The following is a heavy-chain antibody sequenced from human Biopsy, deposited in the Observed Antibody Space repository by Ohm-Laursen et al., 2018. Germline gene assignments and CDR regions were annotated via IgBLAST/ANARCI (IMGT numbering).Heavy chain of an antibody. CDR1: GYTFTGYH. CDR3: ALQSVAQMKNFDY. CDR2: ISPKSGGT. Sequence: ESSVKVSCKASGYTFTGYHVHWVRQAPGHGLEWMGWISPKSGGTNYAQKFQGNITMTKNTSMSTAYMEMSRLRSDDTAVYYCALQSVAQMKNFDYWGQGTLVTVSS. J-gene: IGHJ4*02. D-gene: IGHD6-19*01. V-gene: IGHV1-2*02.